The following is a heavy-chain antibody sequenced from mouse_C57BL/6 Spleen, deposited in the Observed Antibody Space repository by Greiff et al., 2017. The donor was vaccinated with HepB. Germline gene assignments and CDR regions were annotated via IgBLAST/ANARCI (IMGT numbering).Heavy chain of an antibody. CDR1: GYTFTSYW. CDR2: IDPSASYT. J-gene: IGHJ2*01. D-gene: IGHD1-1*01. CDR3: ARGGAYGSSHDY. V-gene: IGHV1-69*01. Sequence: VQLQQSGAELVMPGASVKLSCKASGYTFTSYWMHWVKQRPGQGLEWIGEIDPSASYTNYNQKFKGKSTLTVDKSSSTAYMQLSSLTSEDSAVYYCARGGAYGSSHDYWGQGTTLTVSS.